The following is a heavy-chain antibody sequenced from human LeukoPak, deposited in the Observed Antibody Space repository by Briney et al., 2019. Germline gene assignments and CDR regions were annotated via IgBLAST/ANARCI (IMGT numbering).Heavy chain of an antibody. CDR3: ARVKTMIVVVTLFDY. V-gene: IGHV1-2*02. D-gene: IGHD3-22*01. CDR2: INPNSGGT. Sequence: ASVKVSCKASGYTFTGYYMHWVRQAPGQGLEWMGWINPNSGGTNYAQKFQGRVTMTRDTSISTAYMELSRLRSDDTAVYYCARVKTMIVVVTLFDYWGQGTLVTVSS. CDR1: GYTFTGYY. J-gene: IGHJ4*02.